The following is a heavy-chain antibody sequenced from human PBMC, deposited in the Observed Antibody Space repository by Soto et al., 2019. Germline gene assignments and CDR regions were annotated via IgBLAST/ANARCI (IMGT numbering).Heavy chain of an antibody. Sequence: GGSLRLSCPASGFTFSRYSMNWVRQAPGKGLEWVSYISSSSSYIYYEDSVRGRLTISRDNAKNSLYLQMNSLRADDTAVYYCARLAMSTDFVYWGQGTVVTVSS. D-gene: IGHD2-2*01. CDR2: ISSSSSYI. V-gene: IGHV3-21*01. CDR3: ARLAMSTDFVY. CDR1: GFTFSRYS. J-gene: IGHJ4*02.